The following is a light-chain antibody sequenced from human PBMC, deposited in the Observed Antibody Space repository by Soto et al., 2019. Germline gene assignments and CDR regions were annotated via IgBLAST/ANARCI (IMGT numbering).Light chain of an antibody. CDR3: LQLETYPLT. Sequence: AIQVTQSPSSLSASVGDTVTITCRASQGISSAFAWYQQKPGKVPRLLIYDVFNLQSGVPSRFSGSGSGTDFTLTIRRLQPEDFATYYCLQLETYPLTFGHGKRLEVK. CDR1: QGISSA. J-gene: IGKJ5*01. CDR2: DVF. V-gene: IGKV1-13*02.